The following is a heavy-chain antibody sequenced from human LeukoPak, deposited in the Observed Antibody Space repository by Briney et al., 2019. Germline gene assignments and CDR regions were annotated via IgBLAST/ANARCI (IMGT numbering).Heavy chain of an antibody. J-gene: IGHJ4*02. CDR2: INYSGST. D-gene: IGHD2-15*01. V-gene: IGHV4-59*08. CDR1: GDSIGTDY. CDR3: ARLDCISDKCYNY. Sequence: PSETLSLTCIVSGDSIGTDYWSWIRQSPGKGLEWIGYINYSGSTEHNRSLKSRVTISVDRSKKQVSLKMTSVTAADTAVYYCARLDCISDKCYNYWGLGTLVTVSS.